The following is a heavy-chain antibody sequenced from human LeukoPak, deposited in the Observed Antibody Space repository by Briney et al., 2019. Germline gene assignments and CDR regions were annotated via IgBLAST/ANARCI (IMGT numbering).Heavy chain of an antibody. CDR3: ARDAGGGWFGELLYLY. D-gene: IGHD3-10*01. V-gene: IGHV4-59*01. Sequence: PSETLSLTCTVSGGSISSYYWSWIRQPPGKGLEWIGYIYYSGSTNYNPSLKSRVTISVDTSKNQFSLKLSSVTAEDTAVYYCARDAGGGWFGELLYLYWGQGTLVTVSS. J-gene: IGHJ4*02. CDR1: GGSISSYY. CDR2: IYYSGST.